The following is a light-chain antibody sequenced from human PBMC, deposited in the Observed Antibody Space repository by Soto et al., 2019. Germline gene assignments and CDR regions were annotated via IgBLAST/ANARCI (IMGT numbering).Light chain of an antibody. Sequence: DIQMTQSPSTLPASVGDRVTITCRASQTISSWLAWYQQKPGKAPKLLIYDASSLQSGVPSRFSGSGSGTEFTLTISSLLPDDFATYYCQHYKIFPWTFGQGTKVDIK. CDR3: QHYKIFPWT. V-gene: IGKV1-5*01. CDR2: DAS. CDR1: QTISSW. J-gene: IGKJ1*01.